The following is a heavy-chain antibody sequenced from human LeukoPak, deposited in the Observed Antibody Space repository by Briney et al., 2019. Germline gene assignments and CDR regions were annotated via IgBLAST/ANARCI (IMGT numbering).Heavy chain of an antibody. D-gene: IGHD2-21*02. J-gene: IGHJ6*02. Sequence: GGSLRLSCAVSGFTFSSFAMSWVRQAPGKGLVWVSRINSDGSSTNQADSVKGRFTISRDNAKKALYLQMNSLRVEDTAVYFCARDTATGLDVWGQGTTVTVSS. V-gene: IGHV3-74*01. CDR1: GFTFSSFA. CDR3: ARDTATGLDV. CDR2: INSDGSST.